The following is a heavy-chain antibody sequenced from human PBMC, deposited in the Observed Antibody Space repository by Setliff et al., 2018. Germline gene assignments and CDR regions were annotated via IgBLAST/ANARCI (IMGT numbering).Heavy chain of an antibody. Sequence: ASVKVSCKASGYTFTNYGVTWVRQAPGQGLEWMGWIGAYNGNTYNAHKFQGRVTMTSDTSTSTAYMELRSLRSDDTAVYYCARVTIAVAGYFDFWGQGTLVNVSS. J-gene: IGHJ4*02. D-gene: IGHD6-19*01. CDR3: ARVTIAVAGYFDF. V-gene: IGHV1-18*01. CDR1: GYTFTNYG. CDR2: IGAYNGNT.